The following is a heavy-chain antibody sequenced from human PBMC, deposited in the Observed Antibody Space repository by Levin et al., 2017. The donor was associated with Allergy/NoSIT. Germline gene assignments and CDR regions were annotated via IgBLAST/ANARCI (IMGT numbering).Heavy chain of an antibody. J-gene: IGHJ4*02. D-gene: IGHD1-1*01. CDR2: IKEDGSER. CDR1: GFTFSVYW. CDR3: ARDDNWGNDY. V-gene: IGHV3-7*01. Sequence: PGGSLRLSCAASGFTFSVYWMTWVRQAPGKGLEWVASIKEDGSERWYVDSVKGRFTISRDNAKNSLFLQMNSLRADDTAVYYCARDDNWGNDYWGQGSLVTVSS.